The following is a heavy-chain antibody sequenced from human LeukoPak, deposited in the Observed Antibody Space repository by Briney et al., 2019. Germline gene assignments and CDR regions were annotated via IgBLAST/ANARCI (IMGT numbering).Heavy chain of an antibody. CDR1: GFDVSRKY. CDR2: IYSDGST. D-gene: IGHD3-10*01. J-gene: IGHJ4*02. Sequence: GGSLRLSCAASGFDVSRKYMTWVRQAPGKGLEWVSVIYSDGSTFYADSVKGRFTISRDNSKNTVDFQMNNLRAEDTAFYYCARGGGYGSGSYIDYWGRGTLVTVSS. V-gene: IGHV3-53*01. CDR3: ARGGGYGSGSYIDY.